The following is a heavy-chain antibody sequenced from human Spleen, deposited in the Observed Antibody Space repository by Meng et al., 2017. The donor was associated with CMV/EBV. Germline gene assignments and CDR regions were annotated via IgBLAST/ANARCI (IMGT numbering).Heavy chain of an antibody. D-gene: IGHD2-2*01. CDR3: TRDQGHCSSTSCYWGPFDY. CDR1: GFTFSSYE. CDR2: LNWNGGTR. J-gene: IGHJ4*02. V-gene: IGHV3-20*04. Sequence: GGTLRLSCAASGFTFSSYEMNWVRQAPGKGLEWVSGLNWNGGTRAYADSVKGRFTISRDNSKTSLYLQMNSLRVEDTAFYYCTRDQGHCSSTSCYWGPFDYWGQGALVTVSS.